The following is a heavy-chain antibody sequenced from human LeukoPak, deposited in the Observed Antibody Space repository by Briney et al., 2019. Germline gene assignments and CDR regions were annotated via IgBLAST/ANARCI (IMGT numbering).Heavy chain of an antibody. V-gene: IGHV3-21*01. CDR2: ISSSSSYI. D-gene: IGHD5-12*01. Sequence: GGSLRLSCAASGFTFSSYSMNWVRQAPGKGLEWVSSISSSSSYIYYADSVKGRFTISRDNAKNSLYLRMNSLRAEDTAVYYCARDFSGYDYYYYYMDVWGKGTTVTVSS. J-gene: IGHJ6*03. CDR3: ARDFSGYDYYYYYMDV. CDR1: GFTFSSYS.